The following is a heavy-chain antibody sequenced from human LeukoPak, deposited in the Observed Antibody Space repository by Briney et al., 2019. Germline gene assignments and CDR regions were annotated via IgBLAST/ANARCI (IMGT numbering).Heavy chain of an antibody. CDR1: GGTFSSYA. D-gene: IGHD4-23*01. CDR3: ARLVPTTVVTPGYYYGMDV. J-gene: IGHJ6*02. V-gene: IGHV1-69*04. Sequence: SVKVSCKASGGTFSSYAISWVRQAPGQGLEWMGRIIPIFGIANYAQKFQGRVTTTADKSTSTAYMELSSLRSEDAAVYYCARLVPTTVVTPGYYYGMDVWGQGTTVTVSS. CDR2: IIPIFGIA.